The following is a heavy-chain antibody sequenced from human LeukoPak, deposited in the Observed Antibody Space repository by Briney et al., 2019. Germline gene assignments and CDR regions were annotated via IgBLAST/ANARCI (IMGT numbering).Heavy chain of an antibody. CDR2: IYYSGST. D-gene: IGHD3-22*01. J-gene: IGHJ6*03. CDR1: GGSISSVSYY. Sequence: SETLSLTCTVSGGSISSVSYYWGWIRQPPGKGLEWIGSIYYSGSTYYNPSLKSRVTISVDTSKKQFSLKVTSVTAADTAVYYCAREVYGSSGRYYYYYMDVWGKGTTVTVSS. CDR3: AREVYGSSGRYYYYYMDV. V-gene: IGHV4-39*02.